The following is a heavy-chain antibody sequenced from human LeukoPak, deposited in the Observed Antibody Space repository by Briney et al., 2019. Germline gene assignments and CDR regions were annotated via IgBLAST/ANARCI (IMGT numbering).Heavy chain of an antibody. V-gene: IGHV3-73*01. CDR1: GFTFSGSA. CDR3: TSSIVATPRGSDY. D-gene: IGHD5-12*01. CDR2: IRSKANSYAT. J-gene: IGHJ4*02. Sequence: GGSLRLSCAASGFTFSGSAMHWVRQASGKGLEWVGRIRSKANSYATAYAASVKGRFTISRDDSKNTAYLQMNSLKTEDTAVYYCTSSIVATPRGSDYWGQGTLVTVSS.